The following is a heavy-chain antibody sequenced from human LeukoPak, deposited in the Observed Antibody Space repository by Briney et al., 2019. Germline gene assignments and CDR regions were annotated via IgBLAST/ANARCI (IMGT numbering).Heavy chain of an antibody. Sequence: PSETLSLTCAVYGGFFSGYYWSWIRQPPGKGLEWIGEINHSGSTNYNPSLKSRVTISVDTSKNQFSLKLSSVTAADTAVYYCARAVPSGWYAFDIWGQGTMVTVSS. CDR1: GGFFSGYY. CDR3: ARAVPSGWYAFDI. D-gene: IGHD6-19*01. V-gene: IGHV4-34*01. J-gene: IGHJ3*02. CDR2: INHSGST.